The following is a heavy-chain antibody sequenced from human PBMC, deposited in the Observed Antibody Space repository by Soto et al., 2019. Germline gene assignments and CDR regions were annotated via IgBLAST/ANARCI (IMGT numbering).Heavy chain of an antibody. CDR3: AKDRGYSYGYDYMDV. V-gene: IGHV3-23*01. D-gene: IGHD5-18*01. J-gene: IGHJ6*03. CDR1: GFTFSSYA. CDR2: ISGSGGST. Sequence: GGSLRLSCAASGFTFSSYAMSWVRQAPGKGLEWVSAISGSGGSTYYADSVKGRFTISRDNSKNTLYLQMNSLRAGDTAVYYCAKDRGYSYGYDYMDVWGKGTTVTVSS.